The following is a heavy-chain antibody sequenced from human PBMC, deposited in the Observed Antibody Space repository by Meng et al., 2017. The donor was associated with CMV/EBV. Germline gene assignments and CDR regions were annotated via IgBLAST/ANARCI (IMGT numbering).Heavy chain of an antibody. CDR2: ISYDGSNK. CDR3: ARAMVNDFWSGSIVYYYYGKDV. D-gene: IGHD3-3*01. J-gene: IGHJ6*02. CDR1: GFTFSSYA. Sequence: GGSLRLSCAASGFTFSSYAMHWVRQAPGKGLEWVAVISYDGSNKYYADSVKGRFTISRDNSKNTLYLQMNSLRAEDTAVYYCARAMVNDFWSGSIVYYYYGKDVWGQGTTVTVSS. V-gene: IGHV3-30-3*01.